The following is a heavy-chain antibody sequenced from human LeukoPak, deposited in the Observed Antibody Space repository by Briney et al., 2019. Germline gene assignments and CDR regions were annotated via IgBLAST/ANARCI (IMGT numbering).Heavy chain of an antibody. CDR2: ISSSSSYI. CDR1: GFTFSSYS. CDR3: ARVLEYYDILGY. J-gene: IGHJ4*02. Sequence: GGSLRLSCAASGFTFSSYSMNWVRQAPGKGLEWVSSISSSSSYIYYADSVKGRFTFSRDNAKNTLYLQMNSLRAEDTAVYYCARVLEYYDILGYWGQGTLVTVSS. V-gene: IGHV3-21*01. D-gene: IGHD3-9*01.